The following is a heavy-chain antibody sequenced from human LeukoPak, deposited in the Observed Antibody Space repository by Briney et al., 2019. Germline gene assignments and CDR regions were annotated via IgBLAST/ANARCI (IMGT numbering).Heavy chain of an antibody. CDR2: INDDGSST. V-gene: IGHV3-74*01. CDR3: ARYFERGLGVIDY. J-gene: IGHJ4*02. D-gene: IGHD3-10*01. CDR1: GFTFRTYW. Sequence: HPGGSLRLSCSASGFTFRTYWMHWVRQAPGKGLVWVSRINDDGSSTSYADSVKGRFSISRDNAKNTLYLQMNSLRVEDTAVYYCARYFERGLGVIDYWGQGTLVTVSS.